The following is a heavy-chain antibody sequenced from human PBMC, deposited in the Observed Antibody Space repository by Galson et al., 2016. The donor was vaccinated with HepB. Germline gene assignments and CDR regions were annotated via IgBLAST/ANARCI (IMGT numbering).Heavy chain of an antibody. CDR2: IIPYFGTT. CDR3: ARESGNYGLSYFDS. V-gene: IGHV1-69*13. CDR1: GVTFGRLA. Sequence: SVKVSCKASGVTFGRLAISWVRQAPGQGLEWIGGIIPYFGTTNYAQKFQGRVTITADESTTTAYMEMTGLTSEDTAVYYCARESGNYGLSYFDSWGQGTLVAVSS. J-gene: IGHJ4*02. D-gene: IGHD4-11*01.